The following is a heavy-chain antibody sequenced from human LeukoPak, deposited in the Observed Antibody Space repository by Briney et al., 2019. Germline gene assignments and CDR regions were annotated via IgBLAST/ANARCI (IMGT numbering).Heavy chain of an antibody. CDR3: ARSMMGDAFDI. J-gene: IGHJ3*02. CDR1: GFTFSTYS. V-gene: IGHV3-53*01. CDR2: IYSGGST. D-gene: IGHD3-16*01. Sequence: GGSLRLSCAASGFTFSTYSMNWVRQAPGKGLEWVSVIYSGGSTYYADSVKGRFTISRDNSKNTLYLQMNSLRAEDTAVYYCARSMMGDAFDIWGQGTMVTVSS.